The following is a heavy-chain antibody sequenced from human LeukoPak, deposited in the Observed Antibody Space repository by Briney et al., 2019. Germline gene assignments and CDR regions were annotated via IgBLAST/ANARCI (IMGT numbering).Heavy chain of an antibody. Sequence: GGSLRLSCATSGFSFSTYWMYWARQAPGGGLEWVATIKPDGSEKFYVDSVKGRFTISRDNAKNSLYLQMNSLRAEDTAVYYCARGAYSSSWRAFDIWGQGTMVTVSS. CDR2: IKPDGSEK. D-gene: IGHD6-13*01. CDR3: ARGAYSSSWRAFDI. V-gene: IGHV3-7*01. CDR1: GFSFSTYW. J-gene: IGHJ3*02.